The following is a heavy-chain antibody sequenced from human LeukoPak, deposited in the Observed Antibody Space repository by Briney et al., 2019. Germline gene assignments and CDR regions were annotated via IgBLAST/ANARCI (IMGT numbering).Heavy chain of an antibody. J-gene: IGHJ4*02. CDR1: GFTFSSYA. CDR2: ISYDGSNK. CDR3: ARASRYCSGGSCYGFDY. Sequence: GGSLRLSCAASGFTFSSYAMHGVRQAPGKGLEWVAVISYDGSNKYYADSVKGRFTISRDNSKNTLYLQMNSLRAEDTAVYYCARASRYCSGGSCYGFDYWGQGTLVTVSS. D-gene: IGHD2-15*01. V-gene: IGHV3-30*04.